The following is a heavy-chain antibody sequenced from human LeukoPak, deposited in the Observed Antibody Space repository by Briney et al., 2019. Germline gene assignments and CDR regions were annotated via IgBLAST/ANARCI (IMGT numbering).Heavy chain of an antibody. V-gene: IGHV3-48*03. J-gene: IGHJ4*02. CDR2: ITTSGTST. CDR1: GFTFSSYE. Sequence: GGSLRLSCATSGFTFSSYEMNWVRQAQGKGLEWISYITTSGTSTYYADSVKGRFTISRDNGKTALSLQMNSLRAEDTAVYYCVVHSATSCYWGQGTLVTVSS. CDR3: VVHSATSCY. D-gene: IGHD1-26*01.